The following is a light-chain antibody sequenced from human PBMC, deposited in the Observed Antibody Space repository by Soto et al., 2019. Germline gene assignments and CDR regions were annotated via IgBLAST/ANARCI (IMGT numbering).Light chain of an antibody. CDR1: QSVSSN. CDR2: GAS. Sequence: EMVMTQSPATLSVSPGERATLSCRASQSVSSNLAWYQQKPGQAPRLLIYGASTRATGIPARFSGSGSGTEFTLTISSLQSEDFAVYYWQQYNNWPPWTFGQGTKVEIK. J-gene: IGKJ1*01. CDR3: QQYNNWPPWT. V-gene: IGKV3-15*01.